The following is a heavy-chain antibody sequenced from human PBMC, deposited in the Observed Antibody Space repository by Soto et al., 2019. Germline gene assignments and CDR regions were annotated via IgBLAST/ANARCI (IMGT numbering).Heavy chain of an antibody. CDR1: GFTFSSYA. D-gene: IGHD6-6*01. V-gene: IGHV3-23*01. J-gene: IGHJ6*03. CDR2: ISGSGGST. Sequence: EVQLLESGGGLVQPGGSLRLSCAASGFTFSSYAMSWVRQAPGKGLEWVSAISGSGGSTYYADSVDGRFTISRDNYKNTLYLQMNSLRAEDTAVYYCAKSIAPQQPGYYYYYMDVWGKGTTVTVSS. CDR3: AKSIAPQQPGYYYYYMDV.